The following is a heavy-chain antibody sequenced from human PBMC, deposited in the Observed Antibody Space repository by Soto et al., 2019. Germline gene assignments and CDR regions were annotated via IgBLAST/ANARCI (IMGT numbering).Heavy chain of an antibody. CDR3: ARGPNYYGSGSYDDYYYYYGMDV. D-gene: IGHD3-10*01. J-gene: IGHJ6*02. CDR1: GGSISSYY. Sequence: PSETLSLTCTVSGGSISSYYWSWIRQPPGKGLEWIGCIYYSGSTNYNPSLKSRVTISVDTSKNQFSLKLSSVTAADTAVYYCARGPNYYGSGSYDDYYYYYGMDVWGQGTTVTVSS. CDR2: IYYSGST. V-gene: IGHV4-59*01.